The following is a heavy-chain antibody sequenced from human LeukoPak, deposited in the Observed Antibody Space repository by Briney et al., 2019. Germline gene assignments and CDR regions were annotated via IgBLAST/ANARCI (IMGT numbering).Heavy chain of an antibody. J-gene: IGHJ4*02. CDR2: IYHSGST. V-gene: IGHV4-38-2*01. CDR1: GYSISSGYY. CDR3: ARHASNQYQLPVY. D-gene: IGHD2-2*01. Sequence: SXTLSLTCAVSGYSISSGYYWGWIRPPPGKGLEWIGRIYHSGSTYYNPSLKRRVTISVDTSKTHFSLKLSSVTAADTAVYYCARHASNQYQLPVYWGQGTLVTVSS.